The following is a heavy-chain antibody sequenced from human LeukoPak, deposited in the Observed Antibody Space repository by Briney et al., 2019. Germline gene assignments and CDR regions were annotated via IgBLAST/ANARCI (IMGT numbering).Heavy chain of an antibody. CDR1: GGSISSSSYY. D-gene: IGHD1/OR15-1a*01. CDR2: IYYSGTT. V-gene: IGHV4-39*07. CDR3: ARGPTRYYFDY. J-gene: IGHJ4*02. Sequence: KPSETLSLTCTVSGGSISSSSYYWGWIRQPPGKGLEWIGSIYYSGTTNYNPSLESRVTISVDTSKNQFSLKLNSVTVADTALYYCARGPTRYYFDYWGQGSLVTVSS.